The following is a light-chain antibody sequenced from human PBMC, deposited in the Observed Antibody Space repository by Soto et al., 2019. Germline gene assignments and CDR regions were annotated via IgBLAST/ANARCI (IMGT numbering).Light chain of an antibody. CDR1: QSVSSNY. CDR2: GAS. Sequence: EIVLTQSPGTLSVSPGERATLSCRASQSVSSNYLAWYQQKPGQAPRLLIYGASTRATGIPDRFSGSGSGTDFTLTISRLEPEDFAVYYCQQYGSSVFTFGPGTKVDIK. V-gene: IGKV3-20*01. CDR3: QQYGSSVFT. J-gene: IGKJ3*01.